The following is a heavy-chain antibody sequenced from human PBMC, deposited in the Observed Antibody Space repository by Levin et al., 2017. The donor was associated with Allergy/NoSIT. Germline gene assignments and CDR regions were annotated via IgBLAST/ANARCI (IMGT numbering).Heavy chain of an antibody. CDR3: GRRGGSGWHGGFDY. V-gene: IGHV4-39*01. Sequence: SETLSLICSVSGGSITITSYYWGWIRQPPGKGLEWIGNIYFSGSTYYSPYLKSRVTISVDTSKNQFSLRLTSVTAADPAVYYCGRRGGSGWHGGFDYWGQGTLVTVSS. CDR1: GGSITITSYY. J-gene: IGHJ4*02. CDR2: IYFSGST. D-gene: IGHD6-19*01.